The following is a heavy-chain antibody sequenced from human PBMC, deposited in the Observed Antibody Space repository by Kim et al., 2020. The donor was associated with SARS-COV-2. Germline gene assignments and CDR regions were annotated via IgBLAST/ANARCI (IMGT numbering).Heavy chain of an antibody. CDR3: AGGTRGQDYYYSGMDV. D-gene: IGHD3-10*01. Sequence: HKSRVTTSVDTSKNQFSLKLSAVTAADTAVYYCAGGTRGQDYYYSGMDVWGQGTTVTVSS. V-gene: IGHV4-59*09. J-gene: IGHJ6*02.